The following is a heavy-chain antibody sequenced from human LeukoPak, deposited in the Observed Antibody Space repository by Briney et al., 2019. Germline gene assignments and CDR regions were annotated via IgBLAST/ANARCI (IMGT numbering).Heavy chain of an antibody. CDR3: AREPYDSSGYHSEYFDY. Sequence: PGGSLRLSCAASGFTFSSYEMNWVRQAPGKGLEWVSYISSSGSTIYYADSVKGRFTISRDNAKNSLYLQMNSLRAEDTAVYYCAREPYDSSGYHSEYFDYWGQGTLVTVSP. CDR1: GFTFSSYE. J-gene: IGHJ4*02. D-gene: IGHD3-22*01. V-gene: IGHV3-48*03. CDR2: ISSSGSTI.